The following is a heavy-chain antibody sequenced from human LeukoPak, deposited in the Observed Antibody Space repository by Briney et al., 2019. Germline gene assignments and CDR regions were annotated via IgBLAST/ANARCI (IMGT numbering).Heavy chain of an antibody. CDR3: TRNGDGHFDY. D-gene: IGHD7-27*01. Sequence: QSGGSLRLSCAASGFTFSYYQMNWVRQAPGEGLEWVSFISGSGDRLHYADSVKGRFTISRDNAKNSLYLQMNSLRVEDTAVYYCTRNGDGHFDYWGQGTLVTVSS. CDR1: GFTFSYYQ. CDR2: ISGSGDRL. J-gene: IGHJ4*02. V-gene: IGHV3-48*03.